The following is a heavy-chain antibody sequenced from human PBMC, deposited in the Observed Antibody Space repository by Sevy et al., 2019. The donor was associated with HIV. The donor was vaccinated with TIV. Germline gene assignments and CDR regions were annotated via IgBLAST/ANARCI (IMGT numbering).Heavy chain of an antibody. CDR1: GFTFSSYA. CDR3: XXXXXXXVXXDYYYYGMDV. V-gene: IGHV3-30-3*01. CDR2: ISYDGSNK. J-gene: IGHJ6*02. Sequence: GGSLRLSCAASGFTFSSYAMHWVRQAPGKGLEWVAVISYDGSNKYYADSVKGRFTISRDNSKNTLYLQMNSLRAEDXXXXXXXXXXXXXVXXDYYYYGMDVWGQGTTVTVSS.